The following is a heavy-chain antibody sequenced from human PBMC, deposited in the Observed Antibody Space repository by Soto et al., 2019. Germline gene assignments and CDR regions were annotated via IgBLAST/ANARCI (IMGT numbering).Heavy chain of an antibody. J-gene: IGHJ6*02. CDR3: ARVSSVAAPVDGMDV. CDR1: GFTFSSYW. Sequence: GGSLRLSCAASGFTFSSYWMSWVRQAPGKGLEWVANIKQDGSEKYYVDSVKGRFTISRDNAKNSLYLQMNSLRAEDTAVYYCARVSSVAAPVDGMDVWRQGTTVTVSS. V-gene: IGHV3-7*01. CDR2: IKQDGSEK. D-gene: IGHD6-6*01.